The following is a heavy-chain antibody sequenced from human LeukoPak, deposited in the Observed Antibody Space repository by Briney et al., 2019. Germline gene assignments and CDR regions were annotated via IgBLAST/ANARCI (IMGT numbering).Heavy chain of an antibody. CDR2: IYTSGST. Sequence: SQTLSLTCTVSGGSIGSGSYYWSWIRQPAGKGLEWIGRIYTSGSTNYNPSPKSRVTISVDTSKNQFSLKLSSVTAADTAVYYCAREITSSSWNYYFDYWGQGTLVTVSS. CDR3: AREITSSSWNYYFDY. V-gene: IGHV4-61*02. J-gene: IGHJ4*02. CDR1: GGSIGSGSYY. D-gene: IGHD6-13*01.